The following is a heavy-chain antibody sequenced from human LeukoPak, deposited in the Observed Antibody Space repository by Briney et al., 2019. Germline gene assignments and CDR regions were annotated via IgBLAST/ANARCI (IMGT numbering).Heavy chain of an antibody. Sequence: SGTLSLTCAVSGGSISSSNWWSWVRQPPGKGLEWIGEIYHSGSTNYNPSLKSRVTISEDKSKNQFSLKLSSVTAADTAVYYCARDPEFVDIVSTRPRGAFDIWGQGTMVTVSS. J-gene: IGHJ3*02. CDR2: IYHSGST. CDR1: GGSISSSNW. CDR3: ARDPEFVDIVSTRPRGAFDI. D-gene: IGHD5/OR15-5a*01. V-gene: IGHV4-4*02.